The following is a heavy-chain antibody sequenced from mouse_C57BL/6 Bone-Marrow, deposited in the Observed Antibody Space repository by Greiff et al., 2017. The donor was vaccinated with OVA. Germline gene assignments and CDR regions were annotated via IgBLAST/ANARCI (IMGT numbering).Heavy chain of an antibody. J-gene: IGHJ2*01. D-gene: IGHD1-1*01. V-gene: IGHV5-6*02. CDR1: GFTFSSYG. CDR2: ISSGGSYT. CDR3: ARHPFYYYGSSPFDY. Sequence: EVMLVESGGDLVKPGGSLKLSCAASGFTFSSYGMSWVRQTPDKRLEWVATISSGGSYTYYPDSLKGRFTISRDNAKNTLYLQMSSLKSEDTAMYYCARHPFYYYGSSPFDYWGQGTTLTVSS.